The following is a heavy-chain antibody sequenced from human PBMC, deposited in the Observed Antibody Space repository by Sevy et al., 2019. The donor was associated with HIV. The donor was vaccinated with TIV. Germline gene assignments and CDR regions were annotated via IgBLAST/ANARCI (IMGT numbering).Heavy chain of an antibody. D-gene: IGHD3-16*02. V-gene: IGHV3-48*01. CDR3: ARGDYDYIWGSYRFRFDP. Sequence: GGSLRLSCAASGFTFSSYSMNWVRQAPGKGLDWVSYISSSSSTIYYADSVKGRFTISRDNAKNSLYLQMNSLRAEDTAVYYCARGDYDYIWGSYRFRFDPWGQGTLVTVSS. CDR1: GFTFSSYS. J-gene: IGHJ5*02. CDR2: ISSSSSTI.